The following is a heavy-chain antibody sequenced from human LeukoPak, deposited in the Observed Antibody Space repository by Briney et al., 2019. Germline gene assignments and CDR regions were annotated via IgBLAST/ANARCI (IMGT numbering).Heavy chain of an antibody. D-gene: IGHD3-10*01. CDR1: GFTPSSNY. Sequence: GGSLRLSCAAPGFTPSSNYMSWVRQAPGKGLEWVSIIYSDGSTYYSDSVKGRFTISRGNSNNTLYVQKNSLRAEDTAGYYCASDYGEGGYYFDYWGQGTLVTVS. CDR2: IYSDGST. J-gene: IGHJ4*02. CDR3: ASDYGEGGYYFDY. V-gene: IGHV3-66*01.